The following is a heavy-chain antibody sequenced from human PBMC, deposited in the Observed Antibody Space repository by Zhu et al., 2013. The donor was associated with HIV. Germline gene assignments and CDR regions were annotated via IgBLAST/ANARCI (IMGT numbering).Heavy chain of an antibody. CDR1: GYTFTNYG. CDR3: ARDLYSTSSRPFDI. D-gene: IGHD6-6*01. V-gene: IGHV1-18*01. CDR2: ISGNNDDA. Sequence: QVQLVQSGDEVKTPGASVKVSCKTSGYTFTNYGISWVRQAPGQGLEWMGWISGNNDDANIVQRFQGRVTMTTDTSTTTAYMELRSLRSDDTAVYYCARDLYSTSSRPFDIWGQGTMVSVSS. J-gene: IGHJ3*02.